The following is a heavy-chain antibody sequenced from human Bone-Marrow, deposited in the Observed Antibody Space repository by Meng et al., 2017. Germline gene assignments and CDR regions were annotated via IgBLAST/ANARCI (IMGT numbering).Heavy chain of an antibody. CDR1: GFIFSNSW. Sequence: GESLKISCAASGFIFSNSWMYWVRQAPGKGLVCVSRINGDGTSKTYADSVKGRFTISRDNARNTLYLQMNSLRAEDTALYYCAKESPPWYSSSWNWYFDLWGRGTLVTVSS. V-gene: IGHV3-74*03. CDR2: INGDGTSK. D-gene: IGHD6-13*01. CDR3: AKESPPWYSSSWNWYFDL. J-gene: IGHJ2*01.